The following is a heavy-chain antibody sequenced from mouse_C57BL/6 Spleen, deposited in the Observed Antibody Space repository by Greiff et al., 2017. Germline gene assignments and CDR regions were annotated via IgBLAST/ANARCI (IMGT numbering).Heavy chain of an antibody. V-gene: IGHV1-50*01. CDR1: GYTFTSYW. D-gene: IGHD1-1*01. CDR3: ASLTTVVERWYFDV. CDR2: IDPSDSYT. J-gene: IGHJ1*03. Sequence: VKLQQPGAELVKPGASVKLSCKASGYTFTSYWMQWVKQRPGQGLEWIGEIDPSDSYTNYNQKFKGKATLTVDTSSSTAYMQLSSLTSEDSAVYYCASLTTVVERWYFDVWGTGTTVTVSS.